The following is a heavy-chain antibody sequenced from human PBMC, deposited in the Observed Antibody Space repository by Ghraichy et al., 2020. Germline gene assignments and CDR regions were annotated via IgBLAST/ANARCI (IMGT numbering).Heavy chain of an antibody. CDR3: ARAEQVAAAGGGFDP. D-gene: IGHD6-13*01. Sequence: TLSLTCAVSGGSISSGGYSWSWIRQPPWKGLEWIASIYHSGTTYYNPSLKSRVTSSVDTSNNQFSLRLSSVTAADTAVYYCARAEQVAAAGGGFDPWGQGTLVTVSS. J-gene: IGHJ5*02. V-gene: IGHV4-30-2*01. CDR2: IYHSGTT. CDR1: GGSISSGGYS.